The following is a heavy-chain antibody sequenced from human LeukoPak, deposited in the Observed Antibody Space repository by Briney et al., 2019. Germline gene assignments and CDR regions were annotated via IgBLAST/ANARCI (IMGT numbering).Heavy chain of an antibody. J-gene: IGHJ4*02. CDR1: GFTFCSCG. Sequence: GRSLRLSCAASGFTFCSCGMRWVRQAPGKGLEWVAVIWYDGSNKYYADSVKGRFTISRDNSKNTLYLQMNSLRAEDTAVYYCAREAYRSGSPYFDYWGQGTLVAVSS. V-gene: IGHV3-33*01. D-gene: IGHD3-10*01. CDR2: IWYDGSNK. CDR3: AREAYRSGSPYFDY.